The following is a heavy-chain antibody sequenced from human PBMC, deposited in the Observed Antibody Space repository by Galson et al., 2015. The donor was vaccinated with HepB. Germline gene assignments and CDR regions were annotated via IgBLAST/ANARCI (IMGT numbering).Heavy chain of an antibody. J-gene: IGHJ3*02. CDR2: LHYTGNT. Sequence: ETLSLTCTVSGGSISGTTYYWGWIRQSPGRGLEWIGSLHYTGNTYYNPSLKSRVTISVNSSKNQFSLKLSSVTAAETAVYYCATPGQYGAGDKFDAFHIWGQGLMVTVSS. D-gene: IGHD4-17*01. CDR3: ATPGQYGAGDKFDAFHI. V-gene: IGHV4-39*01. CDR1: GGSISGTTYY.